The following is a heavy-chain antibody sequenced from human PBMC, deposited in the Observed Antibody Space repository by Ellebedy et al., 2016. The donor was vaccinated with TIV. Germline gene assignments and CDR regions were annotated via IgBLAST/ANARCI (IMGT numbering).Heavy chain of an antibody. D-gene: IGHD4-17*01. CDR3: ARDPSDYGDTWYFDL. CDR2: INHGGTT. J-gene: IGHJ2*01. V-gene: IGHV4-34*01. CDR1: CGSFSHYY. Sequence: SETLSLXXAVCCGSFSHYYWNWIRQSPEKGLEWIGEINHGGTTKYNPSLKSRVTMSLDRSKNQFSLRLSSVTAADTAVYYCARDPSDYGDTWYFDLWGRGTLVTVSS.